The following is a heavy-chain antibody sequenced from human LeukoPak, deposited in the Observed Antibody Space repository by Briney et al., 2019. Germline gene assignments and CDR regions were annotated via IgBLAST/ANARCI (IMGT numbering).Heavy chain of an antibody. CDR1: GYTFTSYG. V-gene: IGHV1-18*01. CDR3: AKPRRVGYQLLFWVDY. J-gene: IGHJ4*02. CDR2: ISGYNGNT. Sequence: GASVKVSCKASGYTFTSYGISWVRQAPGQGLEWMGWISGYNGNTNYAQKVQGRVTMTTDTSTSTAYMELRSLRSDDTAVYYCAKPRRVGYQLLFWVDYWGQGTLVTVSS. D-gene: IGHD2-2*01.